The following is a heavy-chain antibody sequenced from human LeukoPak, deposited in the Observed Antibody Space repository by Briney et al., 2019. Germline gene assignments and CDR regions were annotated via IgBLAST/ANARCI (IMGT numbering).Heavy chain of an antibody. CDR1: GFIFSDFY. D-gene: IGHD5-18*01. J-gene: IGHJ4*02. CDR2: ISMNGSTM. CDR3: AKGHTYGMI. Sequence: PGGSLRLSCAASGFIFSDFYMSWMRQTPGKGPEWISYISMNGSTMSHADSVKGRFTISRDNVKDSLYLQMNSLGAEDTAVYYCAKGHTYGMIWGQGTLVTVSS. V-gene: IGHV3-11*01.